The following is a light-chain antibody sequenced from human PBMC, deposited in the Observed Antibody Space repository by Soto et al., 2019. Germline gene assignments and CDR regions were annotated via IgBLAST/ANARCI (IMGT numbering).Light chain of an antibody. J-gene: IGKJ3*01. CDR1: QSVSSSY. Sequence: EIVLTQSPGTLSLSPGERATLSCRASQSVSSSYLAWYQQKPGQAPRLLIYGASSRATGIPDRFSGSGSGTDFTLTISRLEPEDFAVYYCQRDGSSLLFTFGPGTKVDIK. CDR3: QRDGSSLLFT. CDR2: GAS. V-gene: IGKV3-20*01.